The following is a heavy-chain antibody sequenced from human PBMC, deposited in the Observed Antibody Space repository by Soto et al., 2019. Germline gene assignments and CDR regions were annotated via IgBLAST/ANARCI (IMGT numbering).Heavy chain of an antibody. CDR2: INHSGST. CDR3: ARQKVAYYYYGMDV. Sequence: SETLSLTCAVYGGSFSGYYWSWIRQPPGKGLEWIGEINHSGSTNYNPSLKSRVTISVDTSKNQFSLKLSSVTAADTAVYYCARQKVAYYYYGMDVWAKGPRSPSP. CDR1: GGSFSGYY. V-gene: IGHV4-34*01. J-gene: IGHJ6*02.